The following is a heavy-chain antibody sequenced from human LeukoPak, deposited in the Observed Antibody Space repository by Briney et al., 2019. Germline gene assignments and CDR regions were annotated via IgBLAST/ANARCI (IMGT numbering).Heavy chain of an antibody. Sequence: SETLSLTCTVSGGSVSRGGYYWNWIRQHPGKGLEWIGFTSYSEGTYYNPSLMSRITIPVDRSQNQFSLRMRDVTAADTAVYFCATADWESFYFDSWGQGALAAVSS. CDR2: TSYSEGT. V-gene: IGHV4-31*03. CDR3: ATADWESFYFDS. J-gene: IGHJ4*02. CDR1: GGSVSRGGYY. D-gene: IGHD1-26*01.